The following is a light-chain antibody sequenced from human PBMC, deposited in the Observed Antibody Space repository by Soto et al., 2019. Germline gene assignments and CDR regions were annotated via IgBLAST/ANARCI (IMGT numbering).Light chain of an antibody. CDR1: SSDVGFYNY. CDR2: EVS. J-gene: IGLJ3*02. CDR3: SSYTISSTLV. V-gene: IGLV2-14*01. Sequence: QSVLTQPASVSGSPGQSITISCTGTSSDVGFYNYVSWYQQHPGKAPKLMIYEVSDRPSGVSNRFSGSKSGNTASLTISGLQAEDEADYYCSSYTISSTLVFGGGTKLTVL.